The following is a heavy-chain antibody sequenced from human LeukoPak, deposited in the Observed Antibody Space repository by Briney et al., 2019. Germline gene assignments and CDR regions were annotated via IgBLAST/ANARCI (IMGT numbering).Heavy chain of an antibody. V-gene: IGHV3-21*01. CDR2: ISSSSSYI. Sequence: GGSLRLSCAASGFTFSSYSMNWVRQAPGRGLEWVSSISSSSSYIYYADSVKGRFTISRDNAKNSLYLQMNSLRAEDTAVYYCARRNGHSIQLWFRTPRAFDYWGQGTLVTVSS. CDR3: ARRNGHSIQLWFRTPRAFDY. CDR1: GFTFSSYS. J-gene: IGHJ4*02. D-gene: IGHD5-18*01.